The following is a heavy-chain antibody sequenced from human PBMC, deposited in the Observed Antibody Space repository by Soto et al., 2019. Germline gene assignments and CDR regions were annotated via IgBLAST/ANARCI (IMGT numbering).Heavy chain of an antibody. J-gene: IGHJ4*02. Sequence: GASVKVSCKASGGTFSSYTISWVRQAPGQGLEWMGRIIPILGIANYAQKLQGRVTMTTDTSTSTADMDLRSLRSDDTAVYYCARDGPPLDYWGQGTLVTVSS. CDR3: ARDGPPLDY. V-gene: IGHV1-69*04. CDR1: GGTFSSYT. CDR2: IIPILGIA.